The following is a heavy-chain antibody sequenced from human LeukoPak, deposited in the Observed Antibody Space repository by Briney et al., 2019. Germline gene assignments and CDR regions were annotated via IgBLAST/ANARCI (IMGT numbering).Heavy chain of an antibody. CDR1: GGSFSGYY. CDR2: INHSGST. CDR3: ARRYYYDSSGLYYFDY. J-gene: IGHJ4*02. V-gene: IGHV4-34*01. Sequence: SETLSLTCAVYGGSFSGYYWSCIRQPPGKGLEWIGEINHSGSTNYNPSLKSRVTISVDTSKNQFSLKLSSVTAADTAVYYCARRYYYDSSGLYYFDYWGQGTLVTVSS. D-gene: IGHD3-22*01.